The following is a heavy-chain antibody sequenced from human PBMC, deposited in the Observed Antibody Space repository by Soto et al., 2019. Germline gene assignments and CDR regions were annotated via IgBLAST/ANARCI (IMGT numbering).Heavy chain of an antibody. CDR2: IYYSGTT. Sequence: SETLSLTCTVSGGSISSSNYFWGWIRQPPGKGLEWIGSIYYSGTTYYNPSLKSRVTISGDTSKNQFSLKLSSVTAADTAVYYCARARGARYFDFWGQGTLVTVSS. CDR3: ARARGARYFDF. J-gene: IGHJ4*02. V-gene: IGHV4-39*01. CDR1: GGSISSSNYF. D-gene: IGHD2-15*01.